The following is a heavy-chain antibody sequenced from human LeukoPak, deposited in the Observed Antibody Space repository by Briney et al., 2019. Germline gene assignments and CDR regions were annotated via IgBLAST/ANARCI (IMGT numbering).Heavy chain of an antibody. CDR3: ARLRYSGYDFEY. CDR2: IYYSGST. D-gene: IGHD5-12*01. CDR1: GGSISSYY. J-gene: IGHJ4*02. V-gene: IGHV4-59*01. Sequence: PSETLSLTCTVSGGSISSYYWSWIRQPPGKGLEWIGYIYYSGSTNYNPSLKSRVTISVDTSKNQFSLKLSSVTAADTAVYYCARLRYSGYDFEYWGQGTLVTVSS.